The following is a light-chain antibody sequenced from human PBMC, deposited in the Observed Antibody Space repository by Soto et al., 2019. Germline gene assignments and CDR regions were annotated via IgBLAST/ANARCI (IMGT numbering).Light chain of an antibody. J-gene: IGLJ3*02. CDR2: ANV. Sequence: QSVLTQPPSASGTPGQRVTISCSGSSSNIGSNTVNWYQQLPGTAPKLLIFANVNRPSGVPDRFSGSKSGTSASLAITGLQADDEADYYCQSYDSSLSSWVFGGGTKLTVL. CDR3: QSYDSSLSSWV. V-gene: IGLV1-44*01. CDR1: SSNIGSNT.